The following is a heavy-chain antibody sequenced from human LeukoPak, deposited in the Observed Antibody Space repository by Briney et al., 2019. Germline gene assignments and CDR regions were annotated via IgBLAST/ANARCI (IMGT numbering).Heavy chain of an antibody. CDR2: ISGSGGST. V-gene: IGHV3-23*01. CDR3: AKVSCSSTSCYYHYYYYMDV. Sequence: PGGSLRLSCAASGFTFSSYAMSWVRQAPGKGLEWVSAISGSGGSTYYADSVKGRFTISRDNSKNTLYLQMNSLRAEDTAVYYCAKVSCSSTSCYYHYYYYMDVWGKGTTVTVSS. D-gene: IGHD2-2*01. CDR1: GFTFSSYA. J-gene: IGHJ6*03.